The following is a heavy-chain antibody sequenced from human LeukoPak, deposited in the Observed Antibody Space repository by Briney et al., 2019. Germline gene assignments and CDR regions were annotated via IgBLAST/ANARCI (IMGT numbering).Heavy chain of an antibody. J-gene: IGHJ4*02. D-gene: IGHD3-10*01. V-gene: IGHV3-66*01. CDR1: GFILSSNY. CDR2: LYSGGST. CDR3: TRAGQWTYGFQDY. Sequence: GGFLRLSCAASGFILSSNYMNWARQAPGKGLEWVSILYSGGSTYYADSVKGRFTISRDDSKDTLFLQMNSLRAEDTAVYYCTRAGQWTYGFQDYWGQGTLVTVSS.